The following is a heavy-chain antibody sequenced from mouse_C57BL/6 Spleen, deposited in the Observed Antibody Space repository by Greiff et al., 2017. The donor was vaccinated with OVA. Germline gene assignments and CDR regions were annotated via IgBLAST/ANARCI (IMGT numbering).Heavy chain of an antibody. J-gene: IGHJ4*01. D-gene: IGHD1-1*01. V-gene: IGHV1-64*01. CDR1: GYTFTSYW. Sequence: QVQLQQPGAELVKPGASVKLSCKASGYTFTSYWMHWVKQRPGQGLEWIGMIHPNSGSTNYNEKFKSKATLTVDKSSSTAYMQHSSLTSEDSAVYYCARYYSTSIYAMDYWGQGTSVTGSS. CDR3: ARYYSTSIYAMDY. CDR2: IHPNSGST.